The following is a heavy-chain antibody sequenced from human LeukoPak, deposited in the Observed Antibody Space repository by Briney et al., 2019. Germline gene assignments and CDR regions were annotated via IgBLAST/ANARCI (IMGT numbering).Heavy chain of an antibody. D-gene: IGHD6-13*01. CDR3: ARDSASDSSWFFDY. CDR2: IYTSGNT. J-gene: IGHJ4*02. V-gene: IGHV4-4*07. CDR1: GGSISSYY. Sequence: SETLSLTCTVSGGSISSYYWSWIRQSAGKGLEWIGRIYTSGNTNYNPSLKSRVTISVDESKNQFSLRLSSVTAADTAVYYCARDSASDSSWFFDYWGQGTLVTVSS.